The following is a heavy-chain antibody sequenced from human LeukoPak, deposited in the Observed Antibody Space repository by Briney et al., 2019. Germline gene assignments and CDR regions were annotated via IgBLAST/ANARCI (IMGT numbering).Heavy chain of an antibody. J-gene: IGHJ3*02. V-gene: IGHV1-46*01. D-gene: IGHD3-3*01. CDR3: ARAGPYDFWSGYWLDI. CDR1: GYTFTSYY. CDR2: INPRGAST. Sequence: VASVKVSCKASGYTFTSYYMHWVRQAPGQGLEWMGIINPRGASTTYAQKFQGRVTMTTDTSTSTAYMELRSLRSDDTAVYYCARAGPYDFWSGYWLDIWGQGTMVTVSS.